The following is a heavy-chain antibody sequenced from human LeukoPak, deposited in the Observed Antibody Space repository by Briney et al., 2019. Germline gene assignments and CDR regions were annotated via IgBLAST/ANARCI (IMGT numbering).Heavy chain of an antibody. CDR2: ISYHGRNK. J-gene: IGHJ4*02. V-gene: IGHV3-30*18. CDR3: AKRDGYSGSGSEKRGLDY. D-gene: IGHD3-10*01. CDR1: RFIFSSYD. Sequence: PGGSLRLSCAASRFIFSSYDMHWVRQAPGKGLEWVAAISYHGRNKYYADSVKGRFTISRDNSENTLYLQMNSLRPEDTAVYYCAKRDGYSGSGSEKRGLDYWGQGTLVAVAS.